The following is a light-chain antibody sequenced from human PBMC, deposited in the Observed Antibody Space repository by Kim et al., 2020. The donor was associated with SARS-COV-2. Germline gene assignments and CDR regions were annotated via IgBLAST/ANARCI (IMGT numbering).Light chain of an antibody. CDR1: QSVSGN. V-gene: IGKV3-15*01. CDR3: QRGLT. J-gene: IGKJ4*01. Sequence: TLCVYPGERATRHCRASQSVSGNLVWYQQKPGQAPRLLIYGAATRATGVPVRFSGSGSETEFTLTISSLQSEDFAVYYCQRGLTFGGGTKVDIK. CDR2: GAA.